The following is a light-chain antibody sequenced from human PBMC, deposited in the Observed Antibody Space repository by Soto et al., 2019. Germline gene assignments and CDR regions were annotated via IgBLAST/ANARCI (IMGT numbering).Light chain of an antibody. CDR2: NAS. Sequence: DIVLTQSPATLSLSPGERATLSCRASQSVGSYLAWYQHKPGQPPRLLIYNASNRATGIPARFSGSGSGTDFTLTISSLEPADFAVYYCQQRRNWPPVTFGQGTRLEIK. CDR1: QSVGSY. CDR3: QQRRNWPPVT. J-gene: IGKJ5*01. V-gene: IGKV3-11*01.